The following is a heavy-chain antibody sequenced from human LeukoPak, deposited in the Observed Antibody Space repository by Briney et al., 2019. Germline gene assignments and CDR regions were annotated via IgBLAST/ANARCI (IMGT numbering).Heavy chain of an antibody. CDR2: ISAYNGNT. CDR3: AREFPYYCGGDCYSTVGFDY. Sequence: ASVKVSCKASGYTFTSYGISWVRQAPGQGLEWMGWISAYNGNTNYAQKLQGRVTMTTDTPTSTAYMELRSLRSDDTAVYYCAREFPYYCGGDCYSTVGFDYWGQGTLVTVSS. CDR1: GYTFTSYG. D-gene: IGHD2-21*01. V-gene: IGHV1-18*01. J-gene: IGHJ4*02.